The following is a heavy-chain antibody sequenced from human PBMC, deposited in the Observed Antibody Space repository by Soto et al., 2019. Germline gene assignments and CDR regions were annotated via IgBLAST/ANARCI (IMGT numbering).Heavy chain of an antibody. J-gene: IGHJ4*02. V-gene: IGHV1-8*01. Sequence: QVLLVQSGADVKKPGASVKVSCKTSGYTFTEFYINWVRQAPGQGLEWMGWMNTNTGNTGYAQKFQGRVTTTRDTSISTAYMELRRLRSEDTAVYYCARVVRFFGGHAGYWGQGTLVTVSS. CDR3: ARVVRFFGGHAGY. CDR2: MNTNTGNT. D-gene: IGHD3-3*01. CDR1: GYTFTEFY.